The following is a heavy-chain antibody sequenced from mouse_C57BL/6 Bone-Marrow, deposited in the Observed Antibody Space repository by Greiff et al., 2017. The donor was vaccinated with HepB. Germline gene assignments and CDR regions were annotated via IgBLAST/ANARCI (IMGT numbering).Heavy chain of an antibody. CDR1: GFNIKDYY. CDR3: TCRIITVSPYAMDY. J-gene: IGHJ4*01. D-gene: IGHD1-1*01. Sequence: EVQLQQSGAELVRPGASVKLSCTASGFNIKDYYMHWVKQRPEQGLEWIGRIDPEDGDTEYAPKFQGKATMTADTSSNTAYLQRSSLTSEDTAVYYCTCRIITVSPYAMDYWGQGTSVTVSS. CDR2: IDPEDGDT. V-gene: IGHV14-1*01.